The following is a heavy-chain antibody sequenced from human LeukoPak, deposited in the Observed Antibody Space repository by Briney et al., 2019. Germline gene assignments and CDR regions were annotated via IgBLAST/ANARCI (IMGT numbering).Heavy chain of an antibody. CDR3: ARNDYASSSGYDF. J-gene: IGHJ4*02. CDR1: GFTFSTYS. Sequence: PGGSLRLSCAASGFTFSTYSMNWVRQAPGKGLEWVSSISSGSDHIYYADSVKGRFTTSRDNAKNSLYLQMDSLRAEDTAVFFCARNDYASSSGYDFWGQGTLVTVSS. CDR2: ISSGSDHI. D-gene: IGHD6-6*01. V-gene: IGHV3-21*01.